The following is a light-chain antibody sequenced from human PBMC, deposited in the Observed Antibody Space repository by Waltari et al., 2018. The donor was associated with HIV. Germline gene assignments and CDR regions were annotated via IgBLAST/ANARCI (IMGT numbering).Light chain of an antibody. CDR1: QGISTW. CDR3: HQANSFPRT. V-gene: IGKV1-12*01. CDR2: AAS. Sequence: DIQLTQSPSSVSASVGDRIAITRRPSQGISTWLAWYQQKPGKAPQLLIYAASTLQSGVPSRFSGSGSGTDFTLTISSLQPEDFASYYCHQANSFPRTFGGGTKVEI. J-gene: IGKJ4*01.